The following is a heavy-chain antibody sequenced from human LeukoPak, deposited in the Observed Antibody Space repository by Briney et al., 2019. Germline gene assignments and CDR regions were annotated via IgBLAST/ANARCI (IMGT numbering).Heavy chain of an antibody. CDR3: ARVAWGDPNSPFDY. CDR2: INSDGSRT. J-gene: IGHJ4*02. Sequence: GGSLRLSCAASGFTFSSYGMHWVRQAPGKGLVWVSRINSDGSRTSYADSVKGRFTISRDNAKNTLYLQMNSLRAEDTAVYYCARVAWGDPNSPFDYWGQGALVTVSS. CDR1: GFTFSSYG. D-gene: IGHD2-21*02. V-gene: IGHV3-74*01.